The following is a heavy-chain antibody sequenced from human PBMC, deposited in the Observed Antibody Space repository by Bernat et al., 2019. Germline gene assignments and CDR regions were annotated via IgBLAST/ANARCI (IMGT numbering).Heavy chain of an antibody. CDR1: GFTFSRCT. CDR3: ARDTVTSRFGYHFDY. D-gene: IGHD4-17*01. CDR2: ISYDGSNE. J-gene: IGHJ4*02. Sequence: QVQLVESGGGVVQPGRSLRLSCAASGFTFSRCTMHWVRQAPGKGLEWVAFISYDGSNEYYADSVKGRFTISRDNSKNTLYLQMNRLRAEDTAVYYCARDTVTSRFGYHFDYWGQGTLVTVSS. V-gene: IGHV3-30*01.